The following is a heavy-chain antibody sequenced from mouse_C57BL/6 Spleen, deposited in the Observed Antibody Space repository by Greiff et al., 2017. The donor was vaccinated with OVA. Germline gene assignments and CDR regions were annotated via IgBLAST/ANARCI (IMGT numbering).Heavy chain of an antibody. V-gene: IGHV1-5*01. J-gene: IGHJ4*01. CDR2: IYPGNSDT. D-gene: IGHD1-1*01. Sequence: VQLKQSGTVLARPGASVKMSCKTSGYTFTSYWMHWVKQRPGQGLEWIGAIYPGNSDTSYNQKFKGKAKLTAVTSASTAYMELSSLTNEDSAVYYCTTLITTEDYAMDYWGQGTSVTVSS. CDR3: TTLITTEDYAMDY. CDR1: GYTFTSYW.